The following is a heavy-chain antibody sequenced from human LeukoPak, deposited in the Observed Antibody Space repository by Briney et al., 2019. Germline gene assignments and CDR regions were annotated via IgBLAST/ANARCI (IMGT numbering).Heavy chain of an antibody. CDR3: ARQTPITMIVVADDAFDI. D-gene: IGHD3-22*01. Sequence: PSETLSLTCTVSGGSISSSSYYWGWIRQPPGKGLEWIGSIYYSGSTYYNPSLKSRVTISVDTSKNQFSLKLSSVTAADTAVYYCARQTPITMIVVADDAFDIWGQGTMVTVSS. V-gene: IGHV4-39*01. CDR2: IYYSGST. CDR1: GGSISSSSYY. J-gene: IGHJ3*02.